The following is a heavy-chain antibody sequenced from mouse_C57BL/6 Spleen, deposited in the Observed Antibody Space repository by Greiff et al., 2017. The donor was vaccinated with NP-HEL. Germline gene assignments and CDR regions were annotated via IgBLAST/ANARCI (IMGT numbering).Heavy chain of an antibody. V-gene: IGHV1-69*01. CDR1: GYTFTSYW. CDR3: ASPLYEYGGMDY. D-gene: IGHD2-4*01. J-gene: IGHJ4*01. Sequence: QVQLQQPGAELVMPGASVKLSCKASGYTFTSYWMHWVKQRPGQGLEWIGEIDPSDSYTNYNQKFKGKSTLTVDKSSSTAYMQLSSLTSEDSAVYYCASPLYEYGGMDYWGQGTSVTVSS. CDR2: IDPSDSYT.